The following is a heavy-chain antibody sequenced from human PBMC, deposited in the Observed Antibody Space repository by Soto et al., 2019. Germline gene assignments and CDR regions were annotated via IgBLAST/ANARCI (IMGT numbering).Heavy chain of an antibody. J-gene: IGHJ4*02. CDR1: GCSFTSYW. CDR2: IYPGDSDT. CDR3: AVSYSSSWSHFDY. D-gene: IGHD6-13*01. V-gene: IGHV5-51*01. Sequence: GESLKIYCKGSGCSFTSYWIRWVRQMPGKSLEWMGIIYPGDSDTRYSPSFQGQVTISADKSISTAYLQWSSLKASDTAMYYCAVSYSSSWSHFDYWGQGTLVTVSS.